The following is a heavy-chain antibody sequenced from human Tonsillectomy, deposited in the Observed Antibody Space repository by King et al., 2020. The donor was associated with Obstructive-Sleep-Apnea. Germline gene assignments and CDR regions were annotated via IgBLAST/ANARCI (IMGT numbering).Heavy chain of an antibody. CDR3: SRGGYSYGYIAYIDY. V-gene: IGHV1-3*01. D-gene: IGHD5-18*01. CDR2: INAGNGNT. Sequence: VQLVESGAEVKKPGASVKVSCKASGYTFINYAMHWVRQAPGQRLEWRGWINAGNGNTKYSQQFQGRVTITRDTSANTAYMERSSLRSEDTAVYYCSRGGYSYGYIAYIDYWGQGTLVTVSS. CDR1: GYTFINYA. J-gene: IGHJ4*02.